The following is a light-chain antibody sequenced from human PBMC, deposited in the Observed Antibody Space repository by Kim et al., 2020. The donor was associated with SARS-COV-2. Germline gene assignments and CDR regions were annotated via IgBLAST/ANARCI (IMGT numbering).Light chain of an antibody. Sequence: LFTGGRATLSCRANHGIKNNFIAWYRQSPGQAPSLLSYAASTRAAGIPDRFSGSGYRTDLSLTISRLEPEDFAVYYCQQYGSSPQTFGQGTKLEI. CDR1: HGIKNNF. V-gene: IGKV3-20*01. CDR3: QQYGSSPQT. CDR2: AAS. J-gene: IGKJ2*01.